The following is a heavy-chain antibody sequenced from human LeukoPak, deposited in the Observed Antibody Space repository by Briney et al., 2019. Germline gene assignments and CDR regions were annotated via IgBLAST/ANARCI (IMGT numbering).Heavy chain of an antibody. V-gene: IGHV3-74*01. J-gene: IGHJ4*02. CDR1: GFTFSSYW. Sequence: GGSLRLSCAASGFTFSSYWMHWVRQAPGKGLVWVSRINSDGSSTSYADSVKGRFTISRDNAKNTLYLQMNSLRAEDTAVYYCARGGGAAAEPRFDYWGQGTLVTVSS. CDR2: INSDGSST. CDR3: ARGGGAAAEPRFDY. D-gene: IGHD6-13*01.